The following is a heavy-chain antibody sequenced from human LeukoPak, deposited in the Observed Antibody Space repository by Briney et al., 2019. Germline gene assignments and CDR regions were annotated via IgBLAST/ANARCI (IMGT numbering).Heavy chain of an antibody. J-gene: IGHJ4*02. CDR2: ISPIFGTA. V-gene: IGHV1-69*05. D-gene: IGHD6-13*01. CDR3: ARHNGDSSIWYEY. CDR1: GGTFSSYA. Sequence: ASVKIFRKASGGTFSSYAISGVRQAPGQGLEWMGGISPIFGTANYAQKFQGRVTITTDEYTSTAYMEMSRLRSEDTAVSYKARHNGDSSIWYEYWAQGTLVTVCS.